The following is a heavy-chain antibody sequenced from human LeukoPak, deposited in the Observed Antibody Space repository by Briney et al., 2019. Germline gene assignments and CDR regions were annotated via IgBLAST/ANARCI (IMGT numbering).Heavy chain of an antibody. CDR3: ARDSDSSGYLIQYYYYYGMDV. D-gene: IGHD3-22*01. Sequence: SVKVSCKASGGTFSSYAISWVRQAPGQGLEWMGGIIPIFGTANYAQKFQGRVTMTTDTSTSTAYMELRSLRSDDTAVYYCARDSDSSGYLIQYYYYYGMDVWGQGTTVTVSS. CDR2: IIPIFGTA. J-gene: IGHJ6*02. CDR1: GGTFSSYA. V-gene: IGHV1-69*05.